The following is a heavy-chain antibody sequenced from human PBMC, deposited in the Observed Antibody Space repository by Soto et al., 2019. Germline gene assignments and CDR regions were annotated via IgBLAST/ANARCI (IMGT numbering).Heavy chain of an antibody. CDR3: ARALENWFDP. V-gene: IGHV1-46*01. CDR2: INPCSGST. Sequence: SVKVSCKASGYTFTSYYMHWVRQAPGQGLEWMGIINPCSGSTSYAQKLQGRVTMTTDTSTSTAYMELRSLRSEDTAVYYCARALENWFDPWGQGTLVTVSS. J-gene: IGHJ5*02. CDR1: GYTFTSYY.